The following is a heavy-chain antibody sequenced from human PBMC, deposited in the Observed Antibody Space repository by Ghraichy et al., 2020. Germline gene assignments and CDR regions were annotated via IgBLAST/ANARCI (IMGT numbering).Heavy chain of an antibody. Sequence: SETLSLTCTVSGGSISSSSYYWGWIRQPPGKGLEWIGSIYYSGSTYYNPSLKSRVTISVDTSKNQFSLKLSSVTAADTAVYYCARHERLGGRGVTPFDYWGQGTLVTVSS. J-gene: IGHJ4*02. D-gene: IGHD2-21*02. CDR2: IYYSGST. CDR3: ARHERLGGRGVTPFDY. V-gene: IGHV4-39*01. CDR1: GGSISSSSYY.